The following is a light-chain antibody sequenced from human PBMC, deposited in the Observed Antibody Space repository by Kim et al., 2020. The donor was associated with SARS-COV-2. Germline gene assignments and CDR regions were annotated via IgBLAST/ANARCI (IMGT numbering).Light chain of an antibody. J-gene: IGLJ2*01. CDR2: GKN. V-gene: IGLV3-19*01. CDR3: NSRDSNDNVV. CDR1: SLRSYY. Sequence: SSELTQDPAVSVALGQTVRITFQGDSLRSYYATWYQQKPGQATILVIYGKNNRPSGIPDRFSGSSSGNTASLTIPGTQAGDEADYYCNSRDSNDNVVFGGGTQLTVL.